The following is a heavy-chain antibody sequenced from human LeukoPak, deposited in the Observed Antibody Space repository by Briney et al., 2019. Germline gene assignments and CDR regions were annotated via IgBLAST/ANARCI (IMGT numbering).Heavy chain of an antibody. CDR2: IYSGGST. Sequence: GGSLRLSCAASGFTVSSNYMSWVRQAPGKGLEWVSIIYSGGSTFYADSVKGRFAISRDNSKNTLYLQMNSLRAEDTAVYYCARGGSYLSALDIWGQGTMVTVSS. CDR3: ARGGSYLSALDI. J-gene: IGHJ3*02. CDR1: GFTVSSNY. V-gene: IGHV3-53*01. D-gene: IGHD1-26*01.